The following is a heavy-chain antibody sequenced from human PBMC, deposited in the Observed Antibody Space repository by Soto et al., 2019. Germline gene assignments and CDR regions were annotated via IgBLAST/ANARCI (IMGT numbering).Heavy chain of an antibody. J-gene: IGHJ4*02. CDR1: GFTFSRHG. CDR2: IKSKAFGGTP. CDR3: TRDHYGRGFSSGAFDS. V-gene: IGHV3-49*03. D-gene: IGHD5-18*01. Sequence: PGGSLRLSCAASGFTFSRHGMSWFRQAPGKGLEWVGFIKSKAFGGTPEYAASVKGRFTISRDDSMSIAYLQMNSLKTDDTAVYYCTRDHYGRGFSSGAFDSWGQGTPVTVSS.